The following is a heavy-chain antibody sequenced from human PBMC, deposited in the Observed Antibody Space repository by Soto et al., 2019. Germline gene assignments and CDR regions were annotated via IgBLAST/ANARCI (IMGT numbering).Heavy chain of an antibody. CDR3: ARDFNDILTGYQYGDFDY. J-gene: IGHJ4*02. Sequence: QVQLVQSGAEVKKPGASVKVSCKASGYTFTSYGISWVRQAPGQGLEWMGWISAYNGNTNYAQKLQGRVTMTTDTSTSTAYMELRSLRSDDTAVYYCARDFNDILTGYQYGDFDYWGQGTLVTVSS. V-gene: IGHV1-18*01. CDR2: ISAYNGNT. CDR1: GYTFTSYG. D-gene: IGHD3-9*01.